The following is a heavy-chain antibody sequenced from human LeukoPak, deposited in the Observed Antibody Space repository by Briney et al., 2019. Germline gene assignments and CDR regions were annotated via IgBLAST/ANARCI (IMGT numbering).Heavy chain of an antibody. CDR3: AKQRRAPAGIAVAGDY. D-gene: IGHD6-19*01. CDR1: GFTFSSDG. Sequence: SLRHSWAASGFTFSSDGMFWVRQAPGKGMEWVAVISYAASNKYYEDSVKGRFTISRDNSKNTLYLQMNSMRAEETAVYYCAKQRRAPAGIAVAGDYGGQGTLVTVSA. V-gene: IGHV3-30*18. CDR2: ISYAASNK. J-gene: IGHJ4*02.